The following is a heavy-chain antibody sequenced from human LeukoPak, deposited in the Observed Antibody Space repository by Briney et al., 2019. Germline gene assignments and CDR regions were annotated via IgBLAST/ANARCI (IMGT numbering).Heavy chain of an antibody. CDR3: ARRGGGRAAAGYFDY. J-gene: IGHJ4*02. CDR1: GDSISSGDYY. CDR2: ISSSGST. D-gene: IGHD6-13*01. V-gene: IGHV4-61*02. Sequence: SETLSLTCTVSGDSISSGDYYWSWIRQPAGKGLEWIGRISSSGSTNYNPSLKSRVTISVDTSKNQFSLKLSSVTAADTAVYYCARRGGGRAAAGYFDYWGQGTLVTVSS.